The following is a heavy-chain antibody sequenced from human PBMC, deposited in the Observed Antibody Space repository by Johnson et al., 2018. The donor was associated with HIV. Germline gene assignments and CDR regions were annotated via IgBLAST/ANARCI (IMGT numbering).Heavy chain of an antibody. Sequence: QVQLVESGGGVVQPGRSLRLSCAASGFSFSSYAMHWVRQAPGKGLEWVAVVSYDGSERYYADSVKGRFTISRDSSKNTLYLQMNSLRAEDTAVFYCARASLARGGKIRAFDIWGQGTMVTVSS. CDR3: ARASLARGGKIRAFDI. J-gene: IGHJ3*02. CDR2: VSYDGSER. V-gene: IGHV3-30*14. D-gene: IGHD4-23*01. CDR1: GFSFSSYA.